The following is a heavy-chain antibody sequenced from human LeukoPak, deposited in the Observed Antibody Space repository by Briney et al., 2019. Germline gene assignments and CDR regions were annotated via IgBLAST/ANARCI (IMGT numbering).Heavy chain of an antibody. CDR2: IVSDGSNT. Sequence: GGSLRLSCAASGFTLSSYWMNWVRQVQGKGLVWVSRIVSDGSNTNYADSVKGRFTISRDNAKNTLYLQMNSLRVEDTAVYYCARGPNSNWSGLDFWGQGTLLTVSS. CDR1: GFTLSSYW. V-gene: IGHV3-74*01. D-gene: IGHD6-6*01. J-gene: IGHJ4*02. CDR3: ARGPNSNWSGLDF.